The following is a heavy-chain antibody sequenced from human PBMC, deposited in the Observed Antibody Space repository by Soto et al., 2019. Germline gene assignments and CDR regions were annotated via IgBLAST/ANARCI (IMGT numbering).Heavy chain of an antibody. J-gene: IGHJ6*02. CDR3: TRSGNNFYYYGMDG. CDR1: GFTFRSYE. CDR2: ISSSGSVI. Sequence: EVQLVESGGALVQPGGSLRLSCVASGFTFRSYEMNWVRQAPGKGLEWVSYISSSGSVIKYGDSVTGRFTISRDNAKNSLYLQMNSLRAEDTALYYCTRSGNNFYYYGMDGWGQGTKVTVSS. D-gene: IGHD6-25*01. V-gene: IGHV3-48*03.